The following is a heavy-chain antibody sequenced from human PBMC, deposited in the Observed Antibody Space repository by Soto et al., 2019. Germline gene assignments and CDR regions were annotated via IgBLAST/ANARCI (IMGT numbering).Heavy chain of an antibody. CDR1: GFTLSSYW. Sequence: GGSLRLSCAASGFTLSSYWMHWVRQAPGKGLVWVSRINSDGSRTRYADSVKGRFTISRDNAKNTLYLQMNSLRAEDTAVYYCASEAVAGRLGDAFDIWGQGTMVTVSS. CDR2: INSDGSRT. CDR3: ASEAVAGRLGDAFDI. V-gene: IGHV3-74*01. J-gene: IGHJ3*02. D-gene: IGHD6-19*01.